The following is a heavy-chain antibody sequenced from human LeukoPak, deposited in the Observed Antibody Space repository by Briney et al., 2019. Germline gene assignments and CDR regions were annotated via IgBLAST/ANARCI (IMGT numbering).Heavy chain of an antibody. CDR1: GFTSDDYA. CDR3: AKDLFGELLSSFDY. Sequence: GGSLRLSCAASGFTSDDYAMHWGGHAAGKGGEGVFLISGDGCSTYYADSVKGRFTISRDNNKHSLYLQMNSLRTEDTALYYCAKDLFGELLSSFDYWGQGTLVNVSS. D-gene: IGHD3-10*02. CDR2: ISGDGCST. V-gene: IGHV3-43*02. J-gene: IGHJ4*02.